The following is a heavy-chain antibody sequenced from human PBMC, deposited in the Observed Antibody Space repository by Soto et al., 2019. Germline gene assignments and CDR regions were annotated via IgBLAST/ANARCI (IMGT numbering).Heavy chain of an antibody. J-gene: IGHJ4*02. CDR3: ARGSGGGPYYFDY. CDR1: GGSFSGYY. V-gene: IGHV4-34*01. CDR2: INHSGST. Sequence: QVQLQQWGAGLLKHSETLSLTCAVYGGSFSGYYWSWIRQPPGKGLEWIGEINHSGSTNYNPPLKSRVTISVDTSKNQFSMKLSSVTAADTAVYYCARGSGGGPYYFDYWGQGTLVTVSS. D-gene: IGHD2-15*01.